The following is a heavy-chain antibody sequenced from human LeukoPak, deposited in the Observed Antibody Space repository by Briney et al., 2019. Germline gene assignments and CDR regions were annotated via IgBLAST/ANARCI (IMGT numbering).Heavy chain of an antibody. CDR2: IKSKSDGGTI. CDR1: GITFTKAW. CDR3: ARHLYGDQTAFDY. J-gene: IGHJ4*02. D-gene: IGHD4-17*01. Sequence: PGGSLRLSCAASGITFTKAWMSWVRQAPGKGLEWVGRIKSKSDGGTIDYGAPVKDRFTISRDDSKNTLYLLMNSLKTEDTAVYYCARHLYGDQTAFDYWGQGTLVTVSS. V-gene: IGHV3-15*01.